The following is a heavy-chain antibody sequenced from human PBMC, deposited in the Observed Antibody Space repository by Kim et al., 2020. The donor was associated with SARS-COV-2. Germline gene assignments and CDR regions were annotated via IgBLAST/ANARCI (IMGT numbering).Heavy chain of an antibody. Sequence: GGSLRLSCAASGFTFSSYSMNWVRQAPGKGLEWVSSISSSSYYIYYADSVKGRFTISRDNAKISLYLQMNSLRAEDTAVYYCARRALIDYDILTGYYVSPYFDYWGQGTLVTVSS. CDR1: GFTFSSYS. J-gene: IGHJ4*02. CDR3: ARRALIDYDILTGYYVSPYFDY. CDR2: ISSSSYYI. D-gene: IGHD3-9*01. V-gene: IGHV3-21*01.